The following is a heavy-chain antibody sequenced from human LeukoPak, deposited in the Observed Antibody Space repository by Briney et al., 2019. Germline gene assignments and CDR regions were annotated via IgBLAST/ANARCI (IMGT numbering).Heavy chain of an antibody. CDR1: GGSISSGGYY. CDR2: IYYSGST. D-gene: IGHD3-22*01. CDR3: ARARSYYDSWTGWFDP. J-gene: IGHJ5*02. V-gene: IGHV4-31*03. Sequence: SETLSLTCTVSGGSISSGGYYWSWIRQHAGKGLEWIGYIYYSGSTYYNPSLKSRVTISVDTSKNQFSLKLSSVTAADTAVYYCARARSYYDSWTGWFDPWGQGTLVTVSS.